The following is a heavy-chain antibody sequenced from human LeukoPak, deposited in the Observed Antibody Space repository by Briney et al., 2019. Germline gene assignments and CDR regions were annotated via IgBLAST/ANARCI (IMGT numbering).Heavy chain of an antibody. CDR3: ARDTDDWVAGVDY. CDR1: GYTFTSYG. D-gene: IGHD2-15*01. Sequence: GASVKVSCKASGYTFTSYGISWVRQAPGQGLEWMGWINPNSGGTNYAQKFQGRVTMTRDTSISTAYMELSRLRSDDTAVYYCARDTDDWVAGVDYWGQGTLVTVSS. V-gene: IGHV1-2*02. J-gene: IGHJ4*02. CDR2: INPNSGGT.